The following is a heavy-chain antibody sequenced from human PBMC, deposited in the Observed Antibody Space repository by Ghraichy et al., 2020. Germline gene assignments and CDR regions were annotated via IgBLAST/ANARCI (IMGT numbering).Heavy chain of an antibody. Sequence: SETLSLTCTVSGGSISSYYWSWIRQPPGKGLEWIGYIYYSGSTNYNPSLKSRVTISVDTSKNQFSLKLSSVTAADTAVYYCAREIAAAGYYYYGMDVWGQGTTVTVSS. CDR2: IYYSGST. CDR1: GGSISSYY. J-gene: IGHJ6*02. V-gene: IGHV4-59*01. D-gene: IGHD6-13*01. CDR3: AREIAAAGYYYYGMDV.